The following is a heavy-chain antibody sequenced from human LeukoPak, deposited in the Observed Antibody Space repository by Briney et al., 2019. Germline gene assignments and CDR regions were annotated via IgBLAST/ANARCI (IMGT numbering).Heavy chain of an antibody. V-gene: IGHV1-24*01. Sequence: GASVKVSCKDSGYTLTELSMHWVRQAPGKGLEWMGGFDPEDGETIYAQKFQGRVTMTEDTSTDTAYMELSSLRSEDTAVYYCATAVPAARYYYYYMDVWGKGTTVTVSS. CDR2: FDPEDGET. CDR1: GYTLTELS. D-gene: IGHD2-2*01. CDR3: ATAVPAARYYYYYMDV. J-gene: IGHJ6*03.